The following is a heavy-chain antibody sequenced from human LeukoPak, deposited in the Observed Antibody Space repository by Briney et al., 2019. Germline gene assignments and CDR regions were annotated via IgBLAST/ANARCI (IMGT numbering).Heavy chain of an antibody. CDR1: QFNFNKFG. CDR2: ISGNGDST. CDR3: ARRPYSGSSEYYFDY. J-gene: IGHJ4*02. Sequence: GGSLGLSCATSQFNFNKFGMTWVRQAPGKGLEWVSSISGNGDSTQYSNSVLGRFAISRDNSKNTLYLQMSSLRAEDTAVYYCARRPYSGSSEYYFDYWGQGTLVTVSS. D-gene: IGHD6-6*01. V-gene: IGHV3-23*01.